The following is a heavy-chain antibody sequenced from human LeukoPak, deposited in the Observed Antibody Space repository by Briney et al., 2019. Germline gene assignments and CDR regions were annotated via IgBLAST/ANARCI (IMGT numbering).Heavy chain of an antibody. CDR3: AREGRFPNWFDP. V-gene: IGHV4-59*01. D-gene: IGHD3-3*01. Sequence: SETLSLTCTVSGGSISSYYWSWIRQPPGKGLEWIGYIYYSGSTNYNPSLKSRVTISVDTSKNRFSLKLSSVTAADTAVYYCAREGRFPNWFDPWGQGTLVTVSS. CDR2: IYYSGST. J-gene: IGHJ5*02. CDR1: GGSISSYY.